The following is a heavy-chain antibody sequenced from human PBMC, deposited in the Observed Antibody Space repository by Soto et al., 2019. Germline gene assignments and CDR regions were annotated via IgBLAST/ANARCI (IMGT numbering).Heavy chain of an antibody. CDR1: GGSFSGYY. V-gene: IGHV4-34*01. J-gene: IGHJ4*02. Sequence: SETLSLTCAVYGGSFSGYYCSWIRQPPWKGLEWIGEINHSGSTNYNPSLKSRVTISVDTSKNQFSLKLSSVTAAETAVYYCASTGGYELDYSGQRTLVAVCS. D-gene: IGHD5-12*01. CDR2: INHSGST. CDR3: ASTGGYELDY.